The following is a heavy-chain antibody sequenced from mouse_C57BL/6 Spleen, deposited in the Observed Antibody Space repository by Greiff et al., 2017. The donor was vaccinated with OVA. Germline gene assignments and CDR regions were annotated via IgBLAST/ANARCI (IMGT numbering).Heavy chain of an antibody. CDR3: ARQDDYDRYFDV. J-gene: IGHJ1*03. CDR2: ISSGGSYT. D-gene: IGHD2-4*01. V-gene: IGHV5-6*01. CDR1: GFTFSSYG. Sequence: EVKLMESGGDLVKPGGSLKLSCAASGFTFSSYGMSWVRQTPDKRLEWVATISSGGSYTYYPDSVKGRFTISRDNAKNTLYLQMSSLKSEDTAMYYCARQDDYDRYFDVWGTGTTVTVSS.